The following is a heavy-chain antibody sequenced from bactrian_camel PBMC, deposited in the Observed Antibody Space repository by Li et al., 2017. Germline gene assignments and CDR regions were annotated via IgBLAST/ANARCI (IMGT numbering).Heavy chain of an antibody. V-gene: IGHV3S40*01. Sequence: VQLVESGGGSVQAGGALRLSCVYSTAVDNRYSTGWLRQAPGKEREGVARMSSGGVSAWYADSVKGRFTMSRGNAKNTVFLQMNNLKPEDTALYYCAALRDSSSFGCRSPRLGPSLYDYRYWGQGTQVTVS. CDR3: AALRDSSSFGCRSPRLGPSLYDYRY. CDR2: MSSGGVSA. J-gene: IGHJ4*01. D-gene: IGHD1*01. CDR1: TAVDNRYS.